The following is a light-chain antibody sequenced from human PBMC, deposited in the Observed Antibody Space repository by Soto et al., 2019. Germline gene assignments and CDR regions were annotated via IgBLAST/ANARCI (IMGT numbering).Light chain of an antibody. J-gene: IGKJ1*01. V-gene: IGKV1-5*01. CDR3: QQYNRFWT. CDR2: DVS. Sequence: DIQMTQSPSTLSASVGDRVTITCRASQGVDTWLAWYQQKPGKAPKLLIYDVSSLESGVPSRFSGSGSGTEFTLTISSLQPDDSATYYCQQYNRFWTFGQGTKVEIK. CDR1: QGVDTW.